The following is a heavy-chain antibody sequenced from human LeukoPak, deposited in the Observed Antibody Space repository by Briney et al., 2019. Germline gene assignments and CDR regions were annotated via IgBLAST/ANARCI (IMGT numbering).Heavy chain of an antibody. CDR3: ARGTTNYYDSSGYFVY. D-gene: IGHD3-22*01. J-gene: IGHJ4*02. Sequence: AASVKVSCKASGGTFSSYAISWVRQAHGQGLEWMGGIIPIFGTASYAQKFQGRVTITADESASTAYMELSSLRSEDTAVYYCARGTTNYYDSSGYFVYWGQGTLVTVSS. CDR1: GGTFSSYA. V-gene: IGHV1-69*01. CDR2: IIPIFGTA.